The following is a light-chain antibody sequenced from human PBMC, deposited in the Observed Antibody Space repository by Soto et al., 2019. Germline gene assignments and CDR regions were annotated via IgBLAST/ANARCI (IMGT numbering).Light chain of an antibody. J-gene: IGKJ2*01. CDR3: QQTYNTPYT. CDR2: TSG. V-gene: IGKV1-39*01. Sequence: HMTQSPSSLSASVGDRVTITCRASQRITTYLNWYQQKPGEAPKLLISTSGTLQRGVPSRFIGSGSGTDFTLTITGLQRADFATYFCQQTYNTPYTFGQGTKLEIK. CDR1: QRITTY.